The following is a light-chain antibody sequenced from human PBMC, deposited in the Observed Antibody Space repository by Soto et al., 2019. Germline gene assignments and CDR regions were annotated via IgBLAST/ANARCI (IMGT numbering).Light chain of an antibody. CDR1: QSVSSSS. Sequence: EIVLTQSPGTLSLSPGERATLSCRASQSVSSSSLAWYQQKPGQGPRLLVYGASSRATGIPDRFSGSGSGTDFTLTISRLETEDFAVYYCQQYGSSPRTFGQGTKVEIK. CDR2: GAS. J-gene: IGKJ1*01. CDR3: QQYGSSPRT. V-gene: IGKV3-20*01.